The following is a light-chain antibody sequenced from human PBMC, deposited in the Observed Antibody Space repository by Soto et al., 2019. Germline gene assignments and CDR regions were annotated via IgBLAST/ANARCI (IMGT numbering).Light chain of an antibody. Sequence: QSALTQPASVSGSPGQSITISCTGTSSDVGGYNYVSWYQQHPGKAPKLMIYEVSNRPSGXXXXXSGSKSGNTASLTISGXXXXXXXXXXCSSYTSSSTLGVVFGGGTKLTVL. CDR1: SSDVGGYNY. CDR2: EVS. V-gene: IGLV2-14*01. CDR3: SSYTSSSTLGVV. J-gene: IGLJ2*01.